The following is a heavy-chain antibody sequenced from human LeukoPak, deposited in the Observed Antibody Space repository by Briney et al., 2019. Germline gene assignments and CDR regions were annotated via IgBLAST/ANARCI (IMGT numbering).Heavy chain of an antibody. CDR3: ARDQYYDFWSGYYSNGMDV. Sequence: PGGSLRLSCVTSGFTFSSYAMAWVRQAPGKGLEWVSSISSSSSYIYYADSVKGRFTISRDNAKNSLYLQMNSLRAEDTAVYYCARDQYYDFWSGYYSNGMDVWGQGTTVTVSS. J-gene: IGHJ6*02. CDR2: ISSSSSYI. D-gene: IGHD3-3*01. CDR1: GFTFSSYA. V-gene: IGHV3-21*01.